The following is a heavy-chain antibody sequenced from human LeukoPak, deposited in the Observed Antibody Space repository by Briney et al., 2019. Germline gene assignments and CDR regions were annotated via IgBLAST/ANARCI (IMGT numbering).Heavy chain of an antibody. D-gene: IGHD1-26*01. CDR1: GYTFTSYD. V-gene: IGHV1-8*01. J-gene: IGHJ5*02. Sequence: ASVKVSCKASGYTFTSYDINWVRQATGQGLEWMGWMNPNSGNTGYAQKFQGRVTITADKSTSTAYMELSSLRSEDTAVYYCARATNWFDPWGQGTLVTVSS. CDR2: MNPNSGNT. CDR3: ARATNWFDP.